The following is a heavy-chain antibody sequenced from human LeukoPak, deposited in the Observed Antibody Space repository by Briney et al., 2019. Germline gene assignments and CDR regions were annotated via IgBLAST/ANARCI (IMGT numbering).Heavy chain of an antibody. CDR1: GFTVSSYY. V-gene: IGHV3-53*01. J-gene: IGHJ2*01. Sequence: GGSLRLSCAASGFTVSSYYMSWDRQAPGKGLEWVSVIYSGGTTHYADSVRGRFTISRDNSKNTLYLQMNSLRAEDTAVYYCARDFYGSGSHRYFDLWGRGTLVTVSS. CDR3: ARDFYGSGSHRYFDL. CDR2: IYSGGTT. D-gene: IGHD3-10*01.